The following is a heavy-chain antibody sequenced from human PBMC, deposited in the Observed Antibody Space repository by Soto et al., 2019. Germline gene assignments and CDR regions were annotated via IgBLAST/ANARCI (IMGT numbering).Heavy chain of an antibody. CDR1: GFSLSTTGVG. V-gene: IGHV2-5*01. Sequence: SGPTLVNPTQTLTLTCTFSGFSLSTTGVGVSWIRQPPGKALVWLAIIYWHDDKPYSPSLRSRLTITKDTSKNQVVLTITNMDPVDTATYYCAHRGGATVGLYYFDYWGQGALVTVSS. J-gene: IGHJ4*02. D-gene: IGHD3-16*01. CDR2: IYWHDDK. CDR3: AHRGGATVGLYYFDY.